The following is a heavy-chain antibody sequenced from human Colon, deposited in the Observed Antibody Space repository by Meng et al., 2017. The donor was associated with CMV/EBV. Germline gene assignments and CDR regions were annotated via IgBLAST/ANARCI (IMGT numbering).Heavy chain of an antibody. CDR2: INPQNGDT. V-gene: IGHV1-2*02. CDR3: TRGLRIVGTALAF. CDR1: GFTFTAYY. Sequence: ASVKVSCKTSGFTFTAYYLHWVRQAPGQGLEWMGWINPQNGDTKYAQNFQGRVTMTRDTSISTAYMELSSLKSDDSAVYYCTRGLRIVGTALAFWGQGTLVTVSS. D-gene: IGHD2-21*02. J-gene: IGHJ4*02.